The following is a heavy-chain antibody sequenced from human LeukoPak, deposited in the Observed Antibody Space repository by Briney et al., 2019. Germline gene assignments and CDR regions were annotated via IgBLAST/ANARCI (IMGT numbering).Heavy chain of an antibody. CDR1: GGSISSGDYY. Sequence: SETLSLTCTVSGGSISSGDYYWSWIRQPPGKGLEWIGYIYYSGSTYYNPSLKSRVTISVDTSKNQFSLKLSSVTAADTAVYYCARDLGVEAGSSEAFDIWGQGTMVTVSS. V-gene: IGHV4-30-4*01. D-gene: IGHD1-26*01. CDR2: IYYSGST. CDR3: ARDLGVEAGSSEAFDI. J-gene: IGHJ3*02.